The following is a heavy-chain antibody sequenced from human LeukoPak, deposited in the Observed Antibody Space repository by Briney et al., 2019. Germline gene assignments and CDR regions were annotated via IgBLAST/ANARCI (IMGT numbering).Heavy chain of an antibody. Sequence: PSETLSLTCAVYGGSFSGYYWNWIRQPPGKGLEWIGEINHSGSTNYNPSLKSRVTISVDTSKNQFSLKLSSVTAADTAVYYCARGRVFAVTRRGFDYWGQGTLVTVSS. CDR1: GGSFSGYY. J-gene: IGHJ4*02. V-gene: IGHV4-34*01. D-gene: IGHD4-17*01. CDR2: INHSGST. CDR3: ARGRVFAVTRRGFDY.